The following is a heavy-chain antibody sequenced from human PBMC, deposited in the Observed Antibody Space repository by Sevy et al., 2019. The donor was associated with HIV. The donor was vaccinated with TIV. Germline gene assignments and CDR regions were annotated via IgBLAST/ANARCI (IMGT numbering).Heavy chain of an antibody. Sequence: GGSLRLSCAASGFTFSSYGMHWVRQAPGKGLEWVAFIRYDGSNKYYADSVKGRLTISRDNSKNTLYLQMNSLRAEDTAVYYCAKDLRGYCSSTSCYGDYWGQGTLVTVSS. V-gene: IGHV3-30*02. CDR2: IRYDGSNK. CDR1: GFTFSSYG. CDR3: AKDLRGYCSSTSCYGDY. J-gene: IGHJ4*02. D-gene: IGHD2-2*01.